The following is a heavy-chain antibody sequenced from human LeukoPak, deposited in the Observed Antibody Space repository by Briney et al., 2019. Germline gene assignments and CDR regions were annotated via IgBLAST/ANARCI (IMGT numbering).Heavy chain of an antibody. V-gene: IGHV1-46*01. J-gene: IGHJ3*02. CDR1: GYTFTSYY. CDR2: INPSGGST. D-gene: IGHD3-22*01. CDR3: ASEYDSSGYYYGFYAFDI. Sequence: ASVKVSCKASGYTFTSYYMHWVRQAPGQGLEWMGIINPSGGSTSYAQKFQGRVTMTRDTSTSTVYMELSSLRSEDTAVYYCASEYDSSGYYYGFYAFDIWGQGTMITVSS.